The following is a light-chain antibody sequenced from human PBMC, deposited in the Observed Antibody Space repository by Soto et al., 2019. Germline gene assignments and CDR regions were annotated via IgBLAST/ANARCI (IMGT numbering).Light chain of an antibody. Sequence: QSALTQPASVSGSPGQSITISCTGTSSDVGGYNYVSWYQQHPGKAPKLMMYEVNNRPSEVSNRFSGSKSGNTASLTISGLQPEDEADYYCNSYTSRYTFVLGTGTKVTVL. CDR2: EVN. V-gene: IGLV2-14*01. CDR1: SSDVGGYNY. CDR3: NSYTSRYTFV. J-gene: IGLJ1*01.